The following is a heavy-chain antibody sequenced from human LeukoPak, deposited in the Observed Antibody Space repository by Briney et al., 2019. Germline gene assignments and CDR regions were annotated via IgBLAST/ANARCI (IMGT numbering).Heavy chain of an antibody. CDR1: GFSFTNAW. V-gene: IGHV3-15*01. CDR3: TVDNDIVTGYYRGAFDI. D-gene: IGHD3-9*01. Sequence: GGSLRLSCVASGFSFTNAWMSWVRQAPGKGLEWVGRIKSRSDGWTPDYAAPVRGRFTISRDDSRHTLYLQMNSLNTEDTAVYYCTVDNDIVTGYYRGAFDIWGQGTKVTVSS. J-gene: IGHJ3*02. CDR2: IKSRSDGWTP.